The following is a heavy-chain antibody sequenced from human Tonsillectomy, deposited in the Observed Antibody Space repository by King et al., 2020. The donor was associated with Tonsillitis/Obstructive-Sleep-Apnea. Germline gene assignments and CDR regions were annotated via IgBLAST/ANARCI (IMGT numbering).Heavy chain of an antibody. J-gene: IGHJ4*02. CDR3: TTQPKYYYYSTGYYHVVDY. CDR1: GFTFSNAW. D-gene: IGHD3-22*01. Sequence: VQLVESGGGLVKPGGSLRLSCAASGFTFSNAWMNWVRQAPGKGLEWVGRIKSKTDGGTTDYAAPVKGRFTISRADSKNTRYLQMNSLKTDDTAVYYCTTQPKYYYYSTGYYHVVDYWGQGTLVTVSS. V-gene: IGHV3-15*07. CDR2: IKSKTDGGTT.